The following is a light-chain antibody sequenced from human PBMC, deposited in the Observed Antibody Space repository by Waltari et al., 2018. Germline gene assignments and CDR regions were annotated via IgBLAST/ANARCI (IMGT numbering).Light chain of an antibody. CDR2: KND. V-gene: IGLV1-47*01. CDR3: AAWDDSRGV. CDR1: SSNLGTNY. J-gene: IGLJ3*02. Sequence: QSVLTQPPSASGTPGQRVTISCSGSSSNLGTNYVYWYQQLPGTAPKLLIYKNDQRPSGVPDRFSGSKYGTSASLAISGLRSEDESTYYCAAWDDSRGVFGGGTKLTVL.